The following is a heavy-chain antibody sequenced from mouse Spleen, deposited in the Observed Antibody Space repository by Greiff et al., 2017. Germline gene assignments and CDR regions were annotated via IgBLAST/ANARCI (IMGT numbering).Heavy chain of an antibody. D-gene: IGHD2-3*01. V-gene: IGHV2-5*01. Sequence: VQLVESGPGLVQPSQSLSITCTVSGFSLTSYGVHWVRQSPGKGLEWLGVIWRGGSTDYNAAFMSRLSITKDNSKSQVFFKMNSLQADDTAIYYCAKKSIDGYYGFAYWGQGTLVTVSA. CDR2: IWRGGST. CDR3: AKKSIDGYYGFAY. J-gene: IGHJ3*01. CDR1: GFSLTSYG.